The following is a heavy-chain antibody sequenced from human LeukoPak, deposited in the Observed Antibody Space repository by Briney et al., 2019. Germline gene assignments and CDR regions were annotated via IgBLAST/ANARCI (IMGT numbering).Heavy chain of an antibody. CDR1: GFTFSNYA. V-gene: IGHV3-48*02. J-gene: IGHJ4*02. CDR2: ISSGSSTI. CDR3: ARDYFFDY. Sequence: GGSLRLSCAASGFTFSNYAMSWVRQAPGKGLEWVSYISSGSSTIYYADSVKGRFTISRDNAKNSLYLQMNSLRDEDTAVFYCARDYFFDYWGQGTLVTVSS.